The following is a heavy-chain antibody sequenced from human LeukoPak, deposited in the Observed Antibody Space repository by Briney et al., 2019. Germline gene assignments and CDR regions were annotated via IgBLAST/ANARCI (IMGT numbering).Heavy chain of an antibody. Sequence: GGSLRLSCAASGFTFRSYAMHWVRQAPGKGLEWVAVISYDGSNKYYADSVKGRFTISRDNSKNTLYLQMNSLRAEDTAVYYCARVVSVYYGKGFDYWGQGTLVTVSS. V-gene: IGHV3-30-3*01. CDR1: GFTFRSYA. CDR2: ISYDGSNK. D-gene: IGHD4-17*01. CDR3: ARVVSVYYGKGFDY. J-gene: IGHJ4*02.